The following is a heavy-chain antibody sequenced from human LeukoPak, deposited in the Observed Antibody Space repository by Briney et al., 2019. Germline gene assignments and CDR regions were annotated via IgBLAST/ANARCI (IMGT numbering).Heavy chain of an antibody. CDR3: AIVDTTVGFDY. J-gene: IGHJ4*02. D-gene: IGHD5-18*01. Sequence: ASVKVPCKTSGYTFTTYGITWVRQAPGQGLEWMGWISAYNGNTAYAQKFQGRVTVTTDTSTRTASMDLRSLRSDDTAVYYCAIVDTTVGFDYWGQGTLVTVSS. CDR2: ISAYNGNT. CDR1: GYTFTTYG. V-gene: IGHV1-18*04.